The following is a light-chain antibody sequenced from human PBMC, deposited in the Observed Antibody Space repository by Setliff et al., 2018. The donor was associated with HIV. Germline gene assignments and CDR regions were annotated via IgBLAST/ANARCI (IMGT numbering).Light chain of an antibody. J-gene: IGLJ3*02. Sequence: LTQPPSVSEAPRQRVTISCSGSSSNIGNNAVNWYQQLPGKAPRLLIYYDDLLPSGVSDRFSGSKSGTSASLAISGLQSEDEADYYCAAWDDTLNGRVFGGGTKVTVL. V-gene: IGLV1-36*01. CDR2: YDD. CDR3: AAWDDTLNGRV. CDR1: SSNIGNNA.